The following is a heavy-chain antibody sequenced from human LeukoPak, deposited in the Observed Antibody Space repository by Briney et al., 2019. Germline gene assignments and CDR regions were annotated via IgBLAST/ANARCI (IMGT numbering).Heavy chain of an antibody. J-gene: IGHJ3*02. CDR1: GGSFSGYY. CDR2: INHSGST. D-gene: IGHD4-17*01. Sequence: SETLSLTCAVYGGSFSGYYWSWIRQPPGKGLEWIGEINHSGSTNYNPSLKSRVTISVDTSKNQFSLKLSSVTAADTAVYYCARPTYGDYVYGDAFDTWGQGTMVTVSS. CDR3: ARPTYGDYVYGDAFDT. V-gene: IGHV4-34*01.